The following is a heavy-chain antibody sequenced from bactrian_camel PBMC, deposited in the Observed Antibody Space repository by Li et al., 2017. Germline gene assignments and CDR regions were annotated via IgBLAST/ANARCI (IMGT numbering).Heavy chain of an antibody. CDR2: ITAGGDST. Sequence: QLVESGGGLVRPGGSLRLSCAASGFAFSTYTMRWVRQAPGKGLEWVSTITAGGDSTYYADSVSGRFTISRDNAENTMYLQMNSLKPEDTAVYYCAAELMGGKGEYNYWGQGTQVTVS. J-gene: IGHJ4*01. CDR1: GFAFSTYT. D-gene: IGHD3*01. CDR3: AAELMGGKGEYNY. V-gene: IGHV3S40*01.